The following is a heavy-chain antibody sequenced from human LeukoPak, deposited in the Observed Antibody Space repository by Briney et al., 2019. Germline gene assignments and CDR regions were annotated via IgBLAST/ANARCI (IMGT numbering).Heavy chain of an antibody. D-gene: IGHD1-26*01. CDR2: IYYSGST. Sequence: PSETLSLTCTVSGGSISSYYWSWIRQPPGKGLEWIGYIYYSGSTNYNPSLNYRVTISVDTSKNQFSLKLSSVTAADTAVYYCARDRGGSYHNWFDPWGQGTLVTVSS. V-gene: IGHV4-59*13. J-gene: IGHJ5*02. CDR1: GGSISSYY. CDR3: ARDRGGSYHNWFDP.